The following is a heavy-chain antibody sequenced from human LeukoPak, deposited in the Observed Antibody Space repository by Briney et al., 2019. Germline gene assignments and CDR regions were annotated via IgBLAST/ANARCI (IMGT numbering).Heavy chain of an antibody. D-gene: IGHD6-13*01. V-gene: IGHV4-59*01. J-gene: IGHJ4*02. Sequence: KPSETLSLTCTVSGGSISSYYWSWIRQPPGKGLEWIGYIYYSGSTNYNPSLKSRVTISVDTSKNQFSLKLSSVTAADTAVYYCARDKNKVGSSWYFPNFDYWGQGTLVTVSS. CDR3: ARDKNKVGSSWYFPNFDY. CDR1: GGSISSYY. CDR2: IYYSGST.